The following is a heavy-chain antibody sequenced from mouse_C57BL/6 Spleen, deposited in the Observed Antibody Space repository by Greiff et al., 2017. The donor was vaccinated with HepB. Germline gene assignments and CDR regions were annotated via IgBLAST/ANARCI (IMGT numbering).Heavy chain of an antibody. CDR1: GYTFTSYW. Sequence: QVQLQQPGAELVRPGTSVKLSCKASGYTFTSYWMHLVKQRPGQGLEWIGVIDPSDSYTNYNQKFTGKATLTVDTSSSTAYMQLSSLTSEDSAVYYGARRIYYGNYRDYYAMDYWGQGTSVTVSS. CDR2: IDPSDSYT. V-gene: IGHV1-59*01. D-gene: IGHD2-1*01. CDR3: ARRIYYGNYRDYYAMDY. J-gene: IGHJ4*01.